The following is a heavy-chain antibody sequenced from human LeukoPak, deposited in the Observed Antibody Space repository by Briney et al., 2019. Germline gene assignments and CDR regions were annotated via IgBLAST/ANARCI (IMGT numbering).Heavy chain of an antibody. V-gene: IGHV4-34*01. CDR3: ARDKDYFGSGSSFMDV. J-gene: IGHJ6*03. D-gene: IGHD3-10*01. Sequence: SETLSLTCAVYGGSFSGYYWSWIRQPPGKGLEWIGEINHSGSTNYNPSLKSRVTISVDTSKNQFSLKLSSVTAADTAVYYCARDKDYFGSGSSFMDVWGKGTTVTISS. CDR1: GGSFSGYY. CDR2: INHSGST.